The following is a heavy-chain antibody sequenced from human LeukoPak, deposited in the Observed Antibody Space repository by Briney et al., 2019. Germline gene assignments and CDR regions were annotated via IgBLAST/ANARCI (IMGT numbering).Heavy chain of an antibody. CDR3: ARVRDSSSSMDV. CDR2: IYYSGST. V-gene: IGHV4-39*01. D-gene: IGHD6-6*01. Sequence: SETLSLTCTVSGGSISSSSYYWGWIRQPPGKGLEWIGSIYYSGSTYYNPSLKSRVTISVDTSKNQFSLKLSSVTAADTAVYYCARVRDSSSSMDVWGQGTTVTVSS. J-gene: IGHJ6*02. CDR1: GGSISSSSYY.